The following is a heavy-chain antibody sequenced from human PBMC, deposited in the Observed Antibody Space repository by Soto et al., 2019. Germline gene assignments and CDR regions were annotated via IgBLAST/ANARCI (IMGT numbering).Heavy chain of an antibody. D-gene: IGHD3-16*01. J-gene: IGHJ4*02. Sequence: GGSLRLSCTASGFPFGNFLMSWFRQAPGKGMEWVGFIRSQPYGGTAEYAASVRGRFTISRDDSKGIAYLQMNSLQTEDSGVYYCLGFSPLGGQGPLVT. CDR2: IRSQPYGGTA. CDR3: LGFSPL. V-gene: IGHV3-49*03. CDR1: GFPFGNFL.